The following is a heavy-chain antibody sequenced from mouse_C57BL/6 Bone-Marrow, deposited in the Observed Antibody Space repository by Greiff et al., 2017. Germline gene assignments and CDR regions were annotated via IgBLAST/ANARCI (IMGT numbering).Heavy chain of an antibody. CDR3: ARAGGGYDYDYFDY. CDR2: ISYDGSN. D-gene: IGHD2-4*01. V-gene: IGHV3-6*01. J-gene: IGHJ2*01. CDR1: GYSITSGYY. Sequence: EVQVVESGPGLVKPSQSLSLTCSVTGYSITSGYYWNWIRQFPGNKLEWMGYISYDGSNNYNPSLKNRISITRDTSKNQFFLKLNSVTTEDTATYYCARAGGGYDYDYFDYWGQGTTLTVSS.